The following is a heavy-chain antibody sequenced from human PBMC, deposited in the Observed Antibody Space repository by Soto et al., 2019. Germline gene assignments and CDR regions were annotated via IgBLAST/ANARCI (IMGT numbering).Heavy chain of an antibody. J-gene: IGHJ4*02. CDR3: ARGYDILTGYYGGVLSYFDY. CDR1: GGSSGSYD. D-gene: IGHD3-9*01. V-gene: IGHV4-59*01. CDR2: IYYSGST. Sequence: SVLLCLRCTVAGGSSGSYDGRCIRQPPGKGLEWIGYIYYSGSTNYNPSLKSRVTISVDTSKNQFSLKLSSVTAADTAVYYCARGYDILTGYYGGVLSYFDYWGQGTLVTVSS.